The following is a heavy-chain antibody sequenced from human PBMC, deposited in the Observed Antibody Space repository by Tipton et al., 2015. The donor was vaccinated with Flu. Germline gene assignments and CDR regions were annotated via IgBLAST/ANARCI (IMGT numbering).Heavy chain of an antibody. V-gene: IGHV4-61*02. D-gene: IGHD3-10*01. Sequence: TLSLTCTVSGDSISRGSYYYNWIRQPAGEGLEWIGRIYTNANTNYKASLKSRVTISIDRSRNQFSLRLSSVTAADTAMYYCARYYYGSGTYSSPHYYYYGFDVWGPGTTLTVSS. CDR2: IYTNANT. CDR3: ARYYYGSGTYSSPHYYYYGFDV. J-gene: IGHJ6*02. CDR1: GDSISRGSYY.